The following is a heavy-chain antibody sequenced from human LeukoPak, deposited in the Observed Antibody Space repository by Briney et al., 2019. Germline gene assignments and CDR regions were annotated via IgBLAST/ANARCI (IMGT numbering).Heavy chain of an antibody. V-gene: IGHV3-30*18. CDR2: ISYDGSNK. CDR1: GFTFSSYG. Sequence: PGRSLRLSCAASGFTFSSYGMHWVRQAPGKGLEWVAVISYDGSNKYYADSVKGRFTISRDNSKNTLDLQMNSLRAEDTAVYYCAKLGIVVVISEIDYWGQGTLVTVSS. CDR3: AKLGIVVVISEIDY. J-gene: IGHJ4*02. D-gene: IGHD3-22*01.